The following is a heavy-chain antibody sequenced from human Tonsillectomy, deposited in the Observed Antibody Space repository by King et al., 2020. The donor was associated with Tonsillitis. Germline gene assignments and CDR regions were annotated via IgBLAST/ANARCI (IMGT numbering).Heavy chain of an antibody. CDR1: GFSLSTSGMR. D-gene: IGHD5-24*01. CDR3: ARTHRGGYKVFDY. J-gene: IGHJ4*02. V-gene: IGHV2-70*04. Sequence: TLKESGPALVKPTLTLTLTCTFSGFSLSTSGMRVSWIRQPPGKALEWLARIDWDDDKFYSTSLKTRLTISKDTSKNQVVLKMTNMDPVDTATYYCARTHRGGYKVFDYWGQGTLVTVSS. CDR2: IDWDDDK.